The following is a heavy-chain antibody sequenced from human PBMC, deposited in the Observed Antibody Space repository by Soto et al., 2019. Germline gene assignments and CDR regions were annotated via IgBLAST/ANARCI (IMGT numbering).Heavy chain of an antibody. CDR3: ARHPKESYNWNQPFDYYYMDV. J-gene: IGHJ6*03. CDR1: GGSISSYY. Sequence: PSETLSLSCTVSGGSISSYYWSWIRQPPGKGLEWIGYIYYSGSTNYNPSLKSRVTISVDTSKNQFSLKLSSVTAADTAVYYCARHPKESYNWNQPFDYYYMDVWGKGTTVT. V-gene: IGHV4-59*08. D-gene: IGHD1-20*01. CDR2: IYYSGST.